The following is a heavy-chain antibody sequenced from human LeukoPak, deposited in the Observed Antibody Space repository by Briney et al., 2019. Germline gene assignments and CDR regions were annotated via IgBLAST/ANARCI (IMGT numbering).Heavy chain of an antibody. CDR1: GGSFSGYY. V-gene: IGHV4-34*01. CDR2: INHSGST. D-gene: IGHD5-18*01. Sequence: PSETLSLTCAVYGGSFSGYYWSWIRQPPGKGLEWIGEINHSGSTNYNPSLKSRVTISVDTSKNQFSLKLSSVTAADTAVYYCARHIRGYSYGYNWFDPWGQGTLVTVSS. CDR3: ARHIRGYSYGYNWFDP. J-gene: IGHJ5*02.